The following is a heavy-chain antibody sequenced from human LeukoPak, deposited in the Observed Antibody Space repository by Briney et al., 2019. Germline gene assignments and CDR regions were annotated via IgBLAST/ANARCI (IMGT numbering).Heavy chain of an antibody. J-gene: IGHJ3*02. Sequence: PVGSLRLSRAASGFTLSSDAMSWVRQAPGKRLERVSANSGSGGSTYYADSVKGRFTISKDNSKNRLYLQMNRLRAEDTAVFSVAKDRARLLWFGELSLGYAFNIWGQGTMVTVSS. D-gene: IGHD3-10*01. CDR1: GFTLSSDA. CDR3: AKDRARLLWFGELSLGYAFNI. V-gene: IGHV3-23*01. CDR2: NSGSGGST.